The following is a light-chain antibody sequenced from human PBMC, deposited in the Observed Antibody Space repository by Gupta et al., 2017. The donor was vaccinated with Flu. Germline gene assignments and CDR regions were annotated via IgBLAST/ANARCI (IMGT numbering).Light chain of an antibody. CDR2: MAS. CDR3: MQARHIPWT. V-gene: IGKV2-28*01. Sequence: SQPFVLYMASNLASWIPDRFSGSGSGTDFTLNISRVEADDVGLYYCMQARHIPWTFGQGTKVEIK. J-gene: IGKJ1*01.